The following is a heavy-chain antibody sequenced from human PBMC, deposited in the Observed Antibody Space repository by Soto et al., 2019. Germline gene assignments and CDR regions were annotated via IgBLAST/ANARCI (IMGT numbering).Heavy chain of an antibody. Sequence: QVQLVESGGGVVQPGRSLRLSCAASGFTFSHYAMHWVRQAPGKGLEWVALMSDDGSNEYYADSVKGRFTISRDNSKNTLDLQMNSLSAEDTALYYCAKDGSHNFDYWGQGTLVTVSS. CDR3: AKDGSHNFDY. CDR2: MSDDGSNE. CDR1: GFTFSHYA. J-gene: IGHJ4*02. D-gene: IGHD1-26*01. V-gene: IGHV3-30*18.